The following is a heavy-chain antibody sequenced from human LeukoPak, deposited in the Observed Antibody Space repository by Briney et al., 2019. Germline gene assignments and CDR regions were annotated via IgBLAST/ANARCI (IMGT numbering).Heavy chain of an antibody. V-gene: IGHV3-23*01. CDR1: GFTFSSCA. D-gene: IGHD2-2*01. Sequence: GGSLRLSCAASGFTFSSCAMNWLRLAPGKGLEWVSVISGSGSSTYYAASVKGRFTISRDNPKNILYLQMKSLRVEDTAIYYCAKAGSTAWTAVDFWGQGTLVTVSS. CDR2: ISGSGSST. CDR3: AKAGSTAWTAVDF. J-gene: IGHJ4*02.